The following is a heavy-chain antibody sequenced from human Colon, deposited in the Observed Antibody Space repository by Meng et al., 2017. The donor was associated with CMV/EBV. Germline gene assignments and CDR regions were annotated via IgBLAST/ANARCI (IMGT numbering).Heavy chain of an antibody. CDR3: ARDPQRHNSGYLGSAHYFDY. D-gene: IGHD5-12*01. J-gene: IGHJ4*02. Sequence: GESLKISCAASGFTFSSYWMSWVRQAPGKGLEWVANIKQDGSEKYYVDSVKGRFTISRDNAKNSLYLQMNSLRAEDTAVYYCARDPQRHNSGYLGSAHYFDYRVQETLLPFSS. V-gene: IGHV3-7*01. CDR2: IKQDGSEK. CDR1: GFTFSSYW.